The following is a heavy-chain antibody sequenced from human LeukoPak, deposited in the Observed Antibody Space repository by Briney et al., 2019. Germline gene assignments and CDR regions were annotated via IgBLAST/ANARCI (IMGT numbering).Heavy chain of an antibody. J-gene: IGHJ4*02. Sequence: QSGGSLRLSCVASGFTFSSYGMHWVRQAPGKGLEWVAVISYDGSDKYYADSVKGRFTISRDNSKNTLYLQMNSLRAEDTAVYYCAREDAPPLAAAGALDYWGQGTLVTVSS. D-gene: IGHD6-13*01. V-gene: IGHV3-30*03. CDR1: GFTFSSYG. CDR2: ISYDGSDK. CDR3: AREDAPPLAAAGALDY.